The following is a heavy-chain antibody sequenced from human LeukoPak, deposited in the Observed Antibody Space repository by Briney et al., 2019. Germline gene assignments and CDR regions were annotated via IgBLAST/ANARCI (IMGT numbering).Heavy chain of an antibody. J-gene: IGHJ4*02. CDR1: GGTFSSYA. D-gene: IGHD2-2*01. Sequence: SVKVSCKASGGTFSSYAISWVRQAPGQGLEWMGGIIPIFGTANYAQKFQGRVTITTDESTSTAYMELSSLRSEDTAVYYCARDAGSYCSSTSCYYDLDYWGQGTLVTVSS. CDR3: ARDAGSYCSSTSCYYDLDY. V-gene: IGHV1-69*05. CDR2: IIPIFGTA.